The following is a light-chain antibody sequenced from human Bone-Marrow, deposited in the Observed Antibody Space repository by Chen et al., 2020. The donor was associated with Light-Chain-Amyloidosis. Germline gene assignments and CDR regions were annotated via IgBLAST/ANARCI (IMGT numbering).Light chain of an antibody. Sequence: NFMLTQPHSVSESPGKTVIISCTRSSGSIATNYVQWYQQRPGSSPTTVIYEDDQRPSGVPDRFSGSIDRSSNSASITISGLETEDEADYYCQSYQGSSQGVFGGGTKLTVL. CDR3: QSYQGSSQGV. V-gene: IGLV6-57*01. CDR1: SGSIATNY. J-gene: IGLJ3*02. CDR2: EDD.